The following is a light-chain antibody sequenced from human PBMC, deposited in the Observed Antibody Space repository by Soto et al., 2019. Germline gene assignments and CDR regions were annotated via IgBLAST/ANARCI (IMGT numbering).Light chain of an antibody. CDR3: QQYGSSRT. J-gene: IGKJ1*01. CDR2: GAS. Sequence: EIVLTQSPGTLSLSPGERATLSCRASQCVSSSYLAWYQQKPGQAPRLLIFGASSRATGIPDRFSCSGSGTDFTFTISRLEPEDFAVYFCQQYGSSRTFGQGTKV. CDR1: QCVSSSY. V-gene: IGKV3-20*01.